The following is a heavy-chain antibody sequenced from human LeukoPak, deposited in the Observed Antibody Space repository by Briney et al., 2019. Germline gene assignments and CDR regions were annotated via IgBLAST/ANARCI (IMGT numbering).Heavy chain of an antibody. V-gene: IGHV4-38-2*02. J-gene: IGHJ3*02. Sequence: SETLSLTCTVSGFSISSGYYWGWIRQPPGKGLEWIGTIYHDGTTYYNPSLKSRVTISVDTSKNQFSLKLSSVTAADTAVYYCARGIAAASERALDIWGQGTMVTVSS. CDR1: GFSISSGYY. CDR2: IYHDGTT. D-gene: IGHD6-13*01. CDR3: ARGIAAASERALDI.